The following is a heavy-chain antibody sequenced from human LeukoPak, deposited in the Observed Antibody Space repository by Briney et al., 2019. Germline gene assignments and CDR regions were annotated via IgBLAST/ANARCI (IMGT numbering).Heavy chain of an antibody. CDR2: INQDGSEK. D-gene: IGHD1-26*01. V-gene: IGHV3-7*01. CDR3: ARDKIVGATYFDY. J-gene: IGHJ4*02. CDR1: GFSFSSYW. Sequence: GGSLRLSCAVSGFSFSSYWMSWVRQAPGKGLEWVANINQDGSEKYYVDSLKGRFTISRDNAKNSLYLQLNNLRAEDTAVYYCARDKIVGATYFDYWGQGTLVSVSS.